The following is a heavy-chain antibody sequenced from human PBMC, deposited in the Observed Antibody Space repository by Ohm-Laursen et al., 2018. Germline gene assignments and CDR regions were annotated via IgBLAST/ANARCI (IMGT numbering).Heavy chain of an antibody. CDR2: ISVSGGTT. V-gene: IGHV3-23*01. D-gene: IGHD3-22*01. CDR1: GFTFSSYA. CDR3: ATFYNHAGSGWGRPCDH. Sequence: LRLSCAASGFTFSSYAMSWVRQAPGKGLEWVSFISVSGGTTYYRDSVKGRFTISRDNSKNSLYLQMNTLRVDDTAVYYCATFYNHAGSGWGRPCDHWGQGTLVTVSA. J-gene: IGHJ4*02.